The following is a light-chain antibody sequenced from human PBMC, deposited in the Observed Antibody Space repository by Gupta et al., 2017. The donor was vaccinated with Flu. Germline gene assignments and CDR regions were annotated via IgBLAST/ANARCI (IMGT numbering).Light chain of an antibody. Sequence: AIRMTQSPSSFSASTGDRVTITCRASQGISSYLAWYQQKPGKAPKLLIYAASTVQSGVPSRFSGSGSGTDFTLTISGRQSEDFATYYCQQEDSYPYTFGQGTKLEIK. CDR1: QGISSY. J-gene: IGKJ2*01. CDR2: AAS. CDR3: QQEDSYPYT. V-gene: IGKV1-8*01.